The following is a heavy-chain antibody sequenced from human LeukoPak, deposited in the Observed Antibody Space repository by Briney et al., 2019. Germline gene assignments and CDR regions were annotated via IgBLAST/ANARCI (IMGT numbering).Heavy chain of an antibody. CDR3: ARLTGTYSFDY. CDR2: ISTDSSTI. CDR1: GFTFRGYS. V-gene: IGHV3-48*01. J-gene: IGHJ4*02. D-gene: IGHD1-26*01. Sequence: PGGSLRLSCAASGFTFRGYSMNWVRQAPGKGLEWVSYISTDSSTIYYADSVKGRFTISRDNAKNSLYLQMNSLRAEDTAIYYCARLTGTYSFDYWGQGTLVTVSS.